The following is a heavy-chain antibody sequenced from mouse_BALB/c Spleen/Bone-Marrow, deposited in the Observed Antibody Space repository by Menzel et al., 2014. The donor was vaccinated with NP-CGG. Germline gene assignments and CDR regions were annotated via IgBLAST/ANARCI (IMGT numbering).Heavy chain of an antibody. CDR1: GFAFSTYD. CDR2: ISSGGSYT. D-gene: IGHD2-3*01. V-gene: IGHV5-9*02. Sequence: EVHLVESGGGLVKPGGSLKLSCAASGFAFSTYDMSWVCQTPEKRLEWVATISSGGSYTYYPDSVKGRFTVSRDNVRNTLYLQRSSLRSEDTAMYYCARLEGYTHSDFEVWGAETTGSVSS. J-gene: IGHJ1*01. CDR3: ARLEGYTHSDFEV.